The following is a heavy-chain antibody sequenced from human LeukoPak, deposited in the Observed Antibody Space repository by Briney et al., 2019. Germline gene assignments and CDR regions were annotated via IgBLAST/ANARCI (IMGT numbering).Heavy chain of an antibody. V-gene: IGHV3-23*01. CDR3: AKDLSGGYDYFDY. D-gene: IGHD5-12*01. CDR2: ISGSGGST. Sequence: PGGSLRLSCAASGFTFSSYGMSWVRQAPGKGLEWVSAISGSGGSTYYADSVKGRFTISRDNSKNTLYLQMNSLRAEDTAVYYCAKDLSGGYDYFDYWGQGTLVTVSS. CDR1: GFTFSSYG. J-gene: IGHJ4*02.